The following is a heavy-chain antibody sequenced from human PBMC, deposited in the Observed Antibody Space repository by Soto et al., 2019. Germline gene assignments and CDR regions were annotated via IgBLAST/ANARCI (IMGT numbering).Heavy chain of an antibody. CDR3: AKDSYYDQDRHDY. Sequence: EVQLLESGGGLVQPGGSLRLSCAASGFTFSSYAMSWVRQAPGKGLEWVSAISGSGGSTYYADSVKGRFTISRDNSKNTLYLQMNSPRAEDTAVYYCAKDSYYDQDRHDYWGQGTLVTVSS. J-gene: IGHJ4*02. D-gene: IGHD3-3*01. CDR2: ISGSGGST. CDR1: GFTFSSYA. V-gene: IGHV3-23*01.